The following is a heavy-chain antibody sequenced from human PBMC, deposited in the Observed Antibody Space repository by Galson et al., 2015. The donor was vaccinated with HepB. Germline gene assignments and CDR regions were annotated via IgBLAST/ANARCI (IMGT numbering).Heavy chain of an antibody. J-gene: IGHJ3*02. D-gene: IGHD1-1*01. Sequence: SLRLSCAASGFTFSTYGMHWVRQAPGKGLEWVAFIRYDGKDKYYADSVKGRFTVSRDNSKNTLNVQMNSLRPEDTAVYYCARERIDAFDIWGQGTMVTVS. CDR3: ARERIDAFDI. CDR2: IRYDGKDK. CDR1: GFTFSTYG. V-gene: IGHV3-30*02.